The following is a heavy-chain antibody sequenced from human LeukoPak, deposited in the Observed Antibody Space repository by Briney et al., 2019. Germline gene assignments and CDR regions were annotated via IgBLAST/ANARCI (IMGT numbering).Heavy chain of an antibody. CDR2: IYHSGST. CDR3: ARERGWYYFDY. V-gene: IGHV4-30-2*01. Sequence: SQTLSLTCTVSGGSISSANYYWRWIRQPPGEGLEWIGYIYHSGSTYYNPPLKSRVTISVDRSNNQFSLKLSSVTAADTAVYYCARERGWYYFDYWGQGTLVTVSS. CDR1: GGSISSANYY. J-gene: IGHJ4*02. D-gene: IGHD6-19*01.